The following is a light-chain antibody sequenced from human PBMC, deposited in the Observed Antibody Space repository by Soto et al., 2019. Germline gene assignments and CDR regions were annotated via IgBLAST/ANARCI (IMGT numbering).Light chain of an antibody. CDR2: ANT. Sequence: QSVLTQPPSVSGAPGQRVTISCTGSNSSIGAAYDIHWYQHLPGTVPKLLIYANTNRPSGVPDRFSGSRSGTSASLAITGLQAEDEADYYCQSYDSSLSGLLFGGGTKLTVL. J-gene: IGLJ2*01. CDR3: QSYDSSLSGLL. CDR1: NSSIGAAYD. V-gene: IGLV1-40*01.